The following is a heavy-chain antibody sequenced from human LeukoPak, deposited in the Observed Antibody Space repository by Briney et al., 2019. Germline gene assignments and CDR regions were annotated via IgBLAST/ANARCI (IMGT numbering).Heavy chain of an antibody. Sequence: GGSLRLSCAASGFTLSSYEMNWVRLAPGKGLEWISYISRTGNSIYYADSVKDRFIISRDSAKNSLYLQMNSLRAEDTAVYYCARGPYSSNWYVDYWGQGTLVTVAS. CDR2: ISRTGNSI. V-gene: IGHV3-48*03. D-gene: IGHD6-13*01. J-gene: IGHJ4*02. CDR3: ARGPYSSNWYVDY. CDR1: GFTLSSYE.